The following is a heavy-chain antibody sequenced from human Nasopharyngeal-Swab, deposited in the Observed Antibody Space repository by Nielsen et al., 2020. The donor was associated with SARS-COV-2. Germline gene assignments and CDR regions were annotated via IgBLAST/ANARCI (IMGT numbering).Heavy chain of an antibody. J-gene: IGHJ4*02. V-gene: IGHV3-48*02. CDR2: ISSSSSTI. CDR1: GFTFSSYS. Sequence: GESLKISCAASGFTFSSYSMNWVRQAPGKGLEWVSYISSSSSTIYYADSVKGRFTISRDNAKNSLYLQMNSLRDEDTAVYYCARVGAARPTATDYWGQGTLVTVSS. CDR3: ARVGAARPTATDY. D-gene: IGHD6-6*01.